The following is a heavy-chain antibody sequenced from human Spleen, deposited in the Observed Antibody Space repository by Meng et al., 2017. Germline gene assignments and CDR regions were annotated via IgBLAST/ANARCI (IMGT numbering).Heavy chain of an antibody. CDR3: ATYRSGLFDP. V-gene: IGHV1-69*02. D-gene: IGHD6-19*01. Sequence: QVQLVQSGAEVKKPGSSVKVSCKASGGTFSSYTINWVRQAPGQGLEWVGRIIPALGIANYAQKFQGRVTISADEVTRRAYMEVSSLRSEDTAVYYCATYRSGLFDPWGQGTLVTVSS. CDR2: IIPALGIA. CDR1: GGTFSSYT. J-gene: IGHJ5*02.